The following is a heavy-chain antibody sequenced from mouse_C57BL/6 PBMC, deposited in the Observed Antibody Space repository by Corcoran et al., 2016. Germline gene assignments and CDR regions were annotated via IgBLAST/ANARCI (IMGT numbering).Heavy chain of an antibody. CDR3: ARWGYYYGRRGDYFDY. D-gene: IGHD1-1*01. J-gene: IGHJ2*01. Sequence: QDQLQQSGPELVKPGAAVKISCKAAGYAFSSYWMNWVKQRPGKGLEWIGQIYPGDGGTNYNGKFKGKATLTADKSSSTAYMQLSSLTSEDSAVYFCARWGYYYGRRGDYFDYWGQGTTLTVSS. CDR2: IYPGDGGT. V-gene: IGHV1-80*01. CDR1: GYAFSSYW.